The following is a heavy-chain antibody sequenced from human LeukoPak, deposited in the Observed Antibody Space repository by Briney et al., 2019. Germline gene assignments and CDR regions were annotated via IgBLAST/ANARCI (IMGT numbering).Heavy chain of an antibody. J-gene: IGHJ3*02. D-gene: IGHD3-16*01. Sequence: SETLSLTCTVSGGSISSYYWSWIRQPAEKGLERIGRIYTSGSTNYSPSLKSRFTMSVDMSNNQFSLSLSSLTAADTAVYYCARGPGGPTGEAFDIWGQGTIVAVSS. CDR1: GGSISSYY. V-gene: IGHV4-4*07. CDR3: ARGPGGPTGEAFDI. CDR2: IYTSGST.